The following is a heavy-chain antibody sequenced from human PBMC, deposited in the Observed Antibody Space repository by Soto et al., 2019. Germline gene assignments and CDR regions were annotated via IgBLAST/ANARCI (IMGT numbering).Heavy chain of an antibody. J-gene: IGHJ4*02. CDR3: ARVGSGYEFDY. V-gene: IGHV3-64*02. CDR2: ISSNGGST. Sequence: PGGSLRLSCAASGFTFSSYAMHWVRQAPGKGLEYVSAISSNGGSTYYVDSVKGRFTISRDNSKNTLYLQMGSLRAEDMAVYYCARVGSGYEFDYWGRGTLVTVSS. CDR1: GFTFSSYA. D-gene: IGHD5-12*01.